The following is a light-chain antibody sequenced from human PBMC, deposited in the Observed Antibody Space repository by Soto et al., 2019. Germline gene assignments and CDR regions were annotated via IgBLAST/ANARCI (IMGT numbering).Light chain of an antibody. CDR3: QQRSNWPYLT. CDR1: QSVSGY. Sequence: EIVLTQSPDTLSLSPGERATLSCRASQSVSGYLGWYQQKPGQAPRLLIYDASNRAYGVPARFRGSGSGTIFTLTIASLETDDFAVYYCQQRSNWPYLTFGGGTRV. J-gene: IGKJ4*01. V-gene: IGKV3-11*01. CDR2: DAS.